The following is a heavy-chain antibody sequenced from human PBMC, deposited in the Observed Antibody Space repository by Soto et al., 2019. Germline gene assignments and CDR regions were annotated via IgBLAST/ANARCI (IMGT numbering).Heavy chain of an antibody. J-gene: IGHJ4*02. CDR2: ISYDGSNK. Sequence: GGSLRLSCAASGFTFSSYAMHWVRQAPGKGLEWVAVISYDGSNKYYADSVKGRFTISRDNSENTLYLQMNSLRAEDTAVYYCARGPWIAVAGHLYYWGQGTLVTVSS. D-gene: IGHD6-19*01. CDR3: ARGPWIAVAGHLYY. CDR1: GFTFSSYA. V-gene: IGHV3-30-3*01.